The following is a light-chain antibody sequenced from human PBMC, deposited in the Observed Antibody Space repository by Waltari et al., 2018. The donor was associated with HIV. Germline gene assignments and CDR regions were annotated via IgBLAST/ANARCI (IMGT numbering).Light chain of an antibody. V-gene: IGLV2-23*02. CDR2: EVS. Sequence: QSALTQPASVSGSPGQSITIPCTGTRSAVGGYNLVPWYQQHPGKAPKLMIYEVSKRPSGVSNRFSGSKSGNTASLTISGLQAEDEADYYCCAYAGSTTYVIFGGGTKLTVL. CDR1: RSAVGGYNL. J-gene: IGLJ2*01. CDR3: CAYAGSTTYVI.